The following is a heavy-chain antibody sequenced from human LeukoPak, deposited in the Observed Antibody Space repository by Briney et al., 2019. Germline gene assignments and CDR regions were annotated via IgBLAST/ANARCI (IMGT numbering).Heavy chain of an antibody. V-gene: IGHV3-64D*06. CDR1: GFTFSSYA. CDR3: VKDSSSWYGFPHFDY. CDR2: ISSNGGST. J-gene: IGHJ4*02. Sequence: QPGGSLRLSRSASGFTFSSYAMNWVRQAPGKGLEYVSAISSNGGSTYYADSVKGRFTISRDNSKNTLYLQMSSLRAEDTAVYYCVKDSSSWYGFPHFDYWGQGTLVTVSS. D-gene: IGHD6-13*01.